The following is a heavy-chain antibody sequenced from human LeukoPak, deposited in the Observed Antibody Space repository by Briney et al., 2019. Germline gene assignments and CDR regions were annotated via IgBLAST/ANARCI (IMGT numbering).Heavy chain of an antibody. J-gene: IGHJ6*02. V-gene: IGHV4-4*07. D-gene: IGHD6-13*01. CDR1: GGSISSYY. CDR3: AREQLVYYYYYGMDV. Sequence: KPSETLSLTCTVSGGSISSYYWSWIRQPAGKGLEWIGRIYTSGSTNYNPSLKSRVTMSIDTSKNQFSLKLSSVTAADTAVYYCAREQLVYYYYYGMDVWGQGTTVTVSS. CDR2: IYTSGST.